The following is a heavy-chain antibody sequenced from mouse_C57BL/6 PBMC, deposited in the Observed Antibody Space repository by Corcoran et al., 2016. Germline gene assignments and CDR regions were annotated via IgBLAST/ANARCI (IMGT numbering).Heavy chain of an antibody. Sequence: QVQLKQSGAELVRPGASVKLSCKASGYTFTDYYINWVKQRPGQGLEWIARIYPGSGNTYYNEKFKGKATLTAEKSSSTAYMQLSSLTSEDSAVYFCARWANWDYFDYWGQGTTLTVSS. CDR3: ARWANWDYFDY. D-gene: IGHD4-1*01. CDR1: GYTFTDYY. J-gene: IGHJ2*01. CDR2: IYPGSGNT. V-gene: IGHV1-76*01.